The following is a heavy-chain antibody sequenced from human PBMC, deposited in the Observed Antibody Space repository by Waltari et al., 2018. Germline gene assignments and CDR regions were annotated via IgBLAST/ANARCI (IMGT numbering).Heavy chain of an antibody. CDR2: INHSGRT. CDR3: ARAVYGDSNY. V-gene: IGHV4-34*01. CDR1: GGSFSGYY. D-gene: IGHD4-17*01. J-gene: IGHJ4*02. Sequence: QVQLQQWGAGLLKPSETLSLTCAVYGGSFSGYYWSWIRQPPGKGLDWSWEINHSGRTNSNPSLKSRGTISVDTSKNQFSRKLSSVTAADTAVYYCARAVYGDSNYWGQGTLVTVSS.